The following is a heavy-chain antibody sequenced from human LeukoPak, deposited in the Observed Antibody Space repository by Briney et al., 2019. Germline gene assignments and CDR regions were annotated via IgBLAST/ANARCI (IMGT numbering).Heavy chain of an antibody. CDR1: GYTFTGYY. V-gene: IGHV1-2*02. CDR2: INPNSGGT. D-gene: IGHD4-17*01. CDR3: ARAPDYGDYYFDY. Sequence: ASVKVSCKASGYTFTGYYMHWVRQAPGQGLEWMGWINPNSGGTNYAQKFQGRVTMTRDTSISTAYTELSRLRSDDTAVYYCARAPDYGDYYFDYWGRGTLVTVSS. J-gene: IGHJ4*02.